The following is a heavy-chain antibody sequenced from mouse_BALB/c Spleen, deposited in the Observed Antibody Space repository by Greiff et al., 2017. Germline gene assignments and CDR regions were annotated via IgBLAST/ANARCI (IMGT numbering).Heavy chain of an antibody. CDR2: ISTYYGDA. V-gene: IGHV1S137*01. CDR1: GYTFTDYA. D-gene: IGHD2-4*01. Sequence: QVQLQQSGAELVRPGVSVKISCKGSGYTFTDYAMHWVKQSHAKSLEWIGVISTYYGDASYNQKFKGKATMTVDKSSSTAYMELARLTSEDSAIYYCARSLYDYDIAYWGQGTLVTVSA. CDR3: ARSLYDYDIAY. J-gene: IGHJ3*01.